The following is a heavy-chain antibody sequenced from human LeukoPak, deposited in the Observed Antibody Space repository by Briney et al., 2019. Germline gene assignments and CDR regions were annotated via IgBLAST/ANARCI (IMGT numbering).Heavy chain of an antibody. V-gene: IGHV4-39*07. CDR3: IGGYTYYYDSSGYDGGDY. CDR1: GGSISSSSYY. D-gene: IGHD3-22*01. CDR2: IYYSGST. Sequence: PSETLSLTCTVSGGSISSSSYYWGWLRQPPGKGLEWIGSIYYSGSTYYNPSLKSRVTISVDTSKNQFSLKLSSVTAADTAVYYCIGGYTYYYDSSGYDGGDYWGQGTLVTVSS. J-gene: IGHJ4*02.